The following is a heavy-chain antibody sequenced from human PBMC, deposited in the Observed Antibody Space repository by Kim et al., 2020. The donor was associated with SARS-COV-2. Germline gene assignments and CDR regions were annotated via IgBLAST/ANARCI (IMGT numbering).Heavy chain of an antibody. CDR1: GFTFGDYA. J-gene: IGHJ5*02. V-gene: IGHV3-49*03. D-gene: IGHD3-10*01. Sequence: GGSLRLSCTASGFTFGDYAMSWFRQAPGKGLEWVGFIRSKAYGGTTEYAASVKGRFTISRDDSKSIAYLQMNSLKTEDTAVYYCTRSSGFGELSPHNWFDPWGQGTLVTVSS. CDR2: IRSKAYGGTT. CDR3: TRSSGFGELSPHNWFDP.